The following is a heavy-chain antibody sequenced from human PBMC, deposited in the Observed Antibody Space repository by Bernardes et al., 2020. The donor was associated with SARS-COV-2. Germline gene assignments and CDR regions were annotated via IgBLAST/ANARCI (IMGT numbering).Heavy chain of an antibody. D-gene: IGHD1-26*01. J-gene: IGHJ3*02. CDR2: TIAYNGNT. V-gene: IGHV1-18*04. CDR1: GYTFTSYG. CDR3: ARESLGPPGIVAADDALSI. Sequence: ASVKVSCKASGYTFTSYGISWVRQALGQGLEWMGWTIAYNGNTNHAQKLPGRVTMTTDTSTSTAYMELRSLRSDDTAVYYCARESLGPPGIVAADDALSIWGQGTMVTVSS.